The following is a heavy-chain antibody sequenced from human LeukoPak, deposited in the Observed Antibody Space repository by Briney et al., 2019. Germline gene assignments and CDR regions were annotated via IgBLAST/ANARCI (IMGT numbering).Heavy chain of an antibody. CDR3: AKATWLAYYFDY. V-gene: IGHV3-23*01. J-gene: IGHJ4*02. D-gene: IGHD6-19*01. Sequence: GGSLRLSCAASGFTFGNYPMSWVRQAPGKGLEWVSVVSANGISTLYADSVKGRFTISRDNSKNTLYLQMNSLRADDTAVYYCAKATWLAYYFDYWGQGTLVTVSS. CDR1: GFTFGNYP. CDR2: VSANGIST.